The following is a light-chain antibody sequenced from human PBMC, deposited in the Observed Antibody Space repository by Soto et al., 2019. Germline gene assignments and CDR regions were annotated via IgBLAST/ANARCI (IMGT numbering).Light chain of an antibody. CDR2: HAS. J-gene: IGKJ5*01. CDR1: QSIGRF. Sequence: DIQMTQSPSSLSASVGDRFTITCRASQSIGRFLNWHQQKPGTAPKVLIYHASNLQSGVPSRFSGSGSGTEFTLTISSLQPDDFATYYCQQYNSYSFGQGTRLEIK. CDR3: QQYNSYS. V-gene: IGKV1-5*01.